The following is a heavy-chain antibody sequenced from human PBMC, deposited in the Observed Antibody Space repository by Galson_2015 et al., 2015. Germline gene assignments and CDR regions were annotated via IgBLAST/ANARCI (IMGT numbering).Heavy chain of an antibody. V-gene: IGHV3-33*01. J-gene: IGHJ4*02. CDR3: ARWEREAAGHGFDY. Sequence: SLRLSCAASGFTFSSYGMHWVRQAPGKGLEWVAVIWYDGSNKYYADSVKGRFTISRDNSKNTLYLQMNSLRAEDTAVYYCARWEREAAGHGFDYWGQGTLVTVSS. CDR2: IWYDGSNK. CDR1: GFTFSSYG. D-gene: IGHD6-13*01.